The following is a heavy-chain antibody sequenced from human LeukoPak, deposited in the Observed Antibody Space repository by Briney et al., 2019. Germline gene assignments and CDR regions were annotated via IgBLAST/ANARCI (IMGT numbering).Heavy chain of an antibody. CDR1: GFTFSSYG. CDR2: ISYDGSNK. D-gene: IGHD3-10*01. V-gene: IGHV3-30*18. Sequence: GRSLRLSCAASGFTFSSYGMHWVRQAPGKGLEWVAVISYDGSNKYYADSVKGRFTISRDNSKNTLYLQMNSLRAEDTAVYYCAKGPSDYYYGSGSLLTYFDYWGQGTLVTVSS. J-gene: IGHJ4*02. CDR3: AKGPSDYYYGSGSLLTYFDY.